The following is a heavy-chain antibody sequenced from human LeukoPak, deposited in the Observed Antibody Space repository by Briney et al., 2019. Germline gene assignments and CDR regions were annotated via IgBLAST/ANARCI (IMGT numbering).Heavy chain of an antibody. J-gene: IGHJ4*02. D-gene: IGHD1-1*01. CDR1: GYSFTSYW. Sequence: GESLKISCNVSGYSFTSYWIGWVRQMPGKGLECMGIIYPGDSDTRYSPSFQGQDTISADKSISTAYLQWSSLKASDTAMYYCARHETGPYFDYWGQGTLVTVSS. CDR2: IYPGDSDT. V-gene: IGHV5-51*01. CDR3: ARHETGPYFDY.